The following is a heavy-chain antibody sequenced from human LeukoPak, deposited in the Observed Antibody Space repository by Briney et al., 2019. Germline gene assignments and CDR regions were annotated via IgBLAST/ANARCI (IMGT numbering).Heavy chain of an antibody. CDR2: ISGGGGST. V-gene: IGHV3-23*01. CDR1: GFTFTSYS. J-gene: IGHJ4*02. D-gene: IGHD6-13*01. CDR3: AKDHQGMTYFDY. Sequence: GGSLRLSCAASGFTFTSYSMNWVRQAPGKGLEWVSTISGGGGSTYYADSVKGRFTISRDNSKNTLYLQMNSLRAEDTAVYYCAKDHQGMTYFDYWGQGTLVTVSS.